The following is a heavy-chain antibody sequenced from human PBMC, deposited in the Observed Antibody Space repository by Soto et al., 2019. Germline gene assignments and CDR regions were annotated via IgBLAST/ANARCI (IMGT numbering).Heavy chain of an antibody. V-gene: IGHV1-18*01. Sequence: VKVSCKASGHTFTSYGISWVRQAPGQGLEWMGWISAYNGNTNYAQKLQGRVTMTTDTSTSTAYMELRSLRSDDTAVYYCARDLEYSGYESHFGIWGQGTMVTVSS. CDR3: ARDLEYSGYESHFGI. D-gene: IGHD5-12*01. J-gene: IGHJ3*02. CDR1: GHTFTSYG. CDR2: ISAYNGNT.